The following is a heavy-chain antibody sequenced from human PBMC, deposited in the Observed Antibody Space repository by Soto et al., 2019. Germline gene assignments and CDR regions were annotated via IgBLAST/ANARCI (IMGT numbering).Heavy chain of an antibody. J-gene: IGHJ4*02. CDR2: ISGSGGST. CDR1: TFTVSSSA. CDR3: AKAPDYGDYDYFDY. D-gene: IGHD4-17*01. V-gene: IGHV3-23*01. Sequence: LSYAASTFTVSSSAVVWVRLAHGKGLEWVSAISGSGGSTYYADSVKGRFTISRDNSKNTLYLQMNSLRAEDTAVYYCAKAPDYGDYDYFDYWGQGTLVTGSS.